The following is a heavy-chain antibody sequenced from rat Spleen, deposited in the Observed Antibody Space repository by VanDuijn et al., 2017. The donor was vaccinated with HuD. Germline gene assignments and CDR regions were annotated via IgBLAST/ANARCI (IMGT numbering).Heavy chain of an antibody. Sequence: EVQLVESGGGLVQPGKSLKLSCAASGFTFSDYGMAWVRQAPKKGLEWVANIIYDGTNSNYRDSVKGRFTVSRDNAKRILYLQMDSLRSEDTATYYCARYGSFDNWFAYWGQGTLVTVSS. V-gene: IGHV5-17*01. CDR2: IIYDGTNS. J-gene: IGHJ3*01. CDR3: ARYGSFDNWFAY. CDR1: GFTFSDYG. D-gene: IGHD1-8*01.